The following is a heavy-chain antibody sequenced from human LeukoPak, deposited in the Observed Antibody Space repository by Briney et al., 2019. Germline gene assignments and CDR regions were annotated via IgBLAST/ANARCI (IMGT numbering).Heavy chain of an antibody. D-gene: IGHD5-24*01. J-gene: IGHJ4*02. CDR1: GFTFSTYS. V-gene: IGHV3-48*01. Sequence: GGSLRLSCAASGFTFSTYSMNWVRQAPGKGLEWVSYISSLGSTIYYADSVKGRFTISRDNAKNSLYLQMNSLRAEDTAVYYCVRGEQEMATMSIDYWGQGTLVTVPS. CDR2: ISSLGSTI. CDR3: VRGEQEMATMSIDY.